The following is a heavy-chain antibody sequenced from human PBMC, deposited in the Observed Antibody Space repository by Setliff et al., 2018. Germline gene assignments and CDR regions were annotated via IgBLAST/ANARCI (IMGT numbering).Heavy chain of an antibody. Sequence: KTSETLSLTCTVSGDSISSRTYYWGWVRQPAGKGLEWIGQIYTSWSTIYNPSLQSRLTISLDTSKNQFSLSLNSVTAADTAVYFCARMSGFQYMDVWGKGTTVTVSS. CDR1: GDSISSRTYY. D-gene: IGHD3-3*01. V-gene: IGHV4-61*09. J-gene: IGHJ6*03. CDR3: ARMSGFQYMDV. CDR2: IYTSWST.